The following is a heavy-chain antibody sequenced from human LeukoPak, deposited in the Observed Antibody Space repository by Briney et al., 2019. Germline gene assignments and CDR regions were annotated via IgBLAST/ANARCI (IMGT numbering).Heavy chain of an antibody. CDR3: AKDTHSSSWYRLDY. CDR2: ISSSSYI. J-gene: IGHJ6*04. V-gene: IGHV3-21*01. CDR1: GFTFSSYS. Sequence: GGSLRLSCAASGFTFSSYSMNWVRQAPGKGLEWVSSISSSSYIYYADSVKGRFTISRDNAKNSLYLQMNSLRAEDTAVYYCAKDTHSSSWYRLDYWGKGTTVTVSS. D-gene: IGHD6-13*01.